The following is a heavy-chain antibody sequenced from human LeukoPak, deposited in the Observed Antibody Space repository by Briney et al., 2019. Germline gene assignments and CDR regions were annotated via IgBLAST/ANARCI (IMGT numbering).Heavy chain of an antibody. Sequence: PETRSLTCAVYGGSFSGYYWSWIRQPPGKGLEWIGEINHSGSSNYNPSLKSRVTISVDTSKNQFSLKLSSVTAADTAVYYCARGEDGDYYFQHWGQECLVAVSS. CDR2: INHSGSS. CDR1: GGSFSGYY. V-gene: IGHV4-34*01. J-gene: IGHJ1*01. D-gene: IGHD4-17*01. CDR3: ARGEDGDYYFQH.